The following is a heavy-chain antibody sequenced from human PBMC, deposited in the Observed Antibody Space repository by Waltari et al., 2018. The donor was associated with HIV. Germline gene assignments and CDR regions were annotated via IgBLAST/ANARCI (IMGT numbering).Heavy chain of an antibody. CDR3: ARERYCSGGSCPFDY. D-gene: IGHD2-15*01. V-gene: IGHV4-39*07. CDR1: GGSLSSRSYY. CDR2: IYYSGST. Sequence: QLQLQESRPGLVKPSHTPSLTCTVSGGSLSSRSYYSGWIRQPPGKGLEWIGSIYYSGSTYYNPSLKSRVTISVDTSKNQFSLKLSSVTAADTAVYYCARERYCSGGSCPFDYWGQGTLVTVSS. J-gene: IGHJ4*02.